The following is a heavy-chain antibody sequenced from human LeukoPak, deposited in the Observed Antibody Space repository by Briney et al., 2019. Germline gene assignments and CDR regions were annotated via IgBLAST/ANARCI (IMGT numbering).Heavy chain of an antibody. Sequence: PSETLSLTCTVSGGSISSYYWSWIRQPPGKGLEWIGYIYYSGSTNYNPSLKSRVTISVDTSKNQFSLKLSSVTAADTAVYYRARVGSSTNGEIDYWGQGTLVTVSS. CDR1: GGSISSYY. J-gene: IGHJ4*02. D-gene: IGHD2-2*01. V-gene: IGHV4-59*01. CDR3: ARVGSSTNGEIDY. CDR2: IYYSGST.